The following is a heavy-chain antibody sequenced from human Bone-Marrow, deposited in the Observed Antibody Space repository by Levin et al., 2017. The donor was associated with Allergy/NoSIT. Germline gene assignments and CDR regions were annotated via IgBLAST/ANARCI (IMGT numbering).Heavy chain of an antibody. D-gene: IGHD2-15*01. V-gene: IGHV3-15*07. CDR3: TTDGLVVARHDAFDI. CDR2: IRSESDGGTI. Sequence: GGSLRLSCATSGFDVNNAWMDWVRQAPGKGLEWVGRIRSESDGGTIDYAAPVKGRFSISRDASKGTLYLQMTFLKTEDTAVYYCTTDGLVVARHDAFDIWGKGTMVTVSS. J-gene: IGHJ3*02. CDR1: GFDVNNAW.